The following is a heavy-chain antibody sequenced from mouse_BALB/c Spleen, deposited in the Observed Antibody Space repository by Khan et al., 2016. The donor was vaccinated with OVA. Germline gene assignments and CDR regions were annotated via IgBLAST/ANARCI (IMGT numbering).Heavy chain of an antibody. V-gene: IGHV5-17*02. D-gene: IGHD1-1*01. Sequence: EVQGVESGGGLVQPGRSQKLSCAASGFTFNSYGMHWVRQAPEKGLEWVAYISGDSNTIDYADTVKGRFTISSDNPKNTLFLQMTSLMSEDTAMYYCATSYFDGYYFDYWGPGTTLTVS. CDR3: ATSYFDGYYFDY. CDR2: ISGDSNTI. CDR1: GFTFNSYG. J-gene: IGHJ2*01.